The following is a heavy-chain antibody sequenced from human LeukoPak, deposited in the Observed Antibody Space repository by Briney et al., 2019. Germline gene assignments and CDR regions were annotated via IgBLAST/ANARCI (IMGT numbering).Heavy chain of an antibody. J-gene: IGHJ4*02. Sequence: PSETLSLTCTVSGGSISSGGYYWSWIRQHPGNGLEWVGYVYYSGSTYYNPSLKSRVTISVDTSKNQFSLKLSSVTAADTAVYYCASVRYLDWLIDYWGQGTLVTVSS. CDR2: VYYSGST. D-gene: IGHD3-9*01. CDR3: ASVRYLDWLIDY. CDR1: GGSISSGGYY. V-gene: IGHV4-31*03.